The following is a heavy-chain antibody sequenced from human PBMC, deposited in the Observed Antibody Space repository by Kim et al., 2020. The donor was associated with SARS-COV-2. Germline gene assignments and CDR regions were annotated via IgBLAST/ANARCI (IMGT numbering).Heavy chain of an antibody. J-gene: IGHJ6*02. CDR3: AGTMVRGVIILFPPVYYCMDV. CDR2: IYYSGST. D-gene: IGHD3-10*01. V-gene: IGHV4-39*01. CDR1: GGSISSSSYY. Sequence: SETLSLTCTVSGGSISSSSYYWGWIRQPPGKGLEWIGSIYYSGSTYYNPSLKSRVTISVDTSKNQFSLKLSSVTAADTAVYYCAGTMVRGVIILFPPVYYCMDVWRQGTTVTFSS.